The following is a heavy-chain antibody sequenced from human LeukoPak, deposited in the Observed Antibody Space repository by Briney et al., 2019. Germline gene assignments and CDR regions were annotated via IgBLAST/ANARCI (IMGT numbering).Heavy chain of an antibody. J-gene: IGHJ4*02. V-gene: IGHV4-59*01. CDR3: ASGPYDFWSGYYFDY. CDR1: GDSISSDY. CDR2: IYYSGNT. Sequence: PSETLSLTCTVSGDSISSDYWSWVRQPPGKGLEWIGYIYYSGNTRYSPSLRSRVTISVDTSKNQFSLILTSVTAADTAVYYCASGPYDFWSGYYFDYWGQGTLVTVSS. D-gene: IGHD3-3*01.